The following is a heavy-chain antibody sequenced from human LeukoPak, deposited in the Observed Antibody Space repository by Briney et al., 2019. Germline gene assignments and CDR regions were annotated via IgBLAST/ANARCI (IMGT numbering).Heavy chain of an antibody. D-gene: IGHD5-18*01. CDR2: IYSGGST. V-gene: IGHV3-53*01. J-gene: IGHJ4*02. CDR3: ARNTAGIDY. Sequence: PGGSLRLSCAASGFTFSSYEMNWVRQAPGKGLEWVSVIYSGGSTYYADSVKGRFTISRDNSKNTLYLQMNSLRAEDTAVYYCARNTAGIDYWGQGTLVTVSS. CDR1: GFTFSSYE.